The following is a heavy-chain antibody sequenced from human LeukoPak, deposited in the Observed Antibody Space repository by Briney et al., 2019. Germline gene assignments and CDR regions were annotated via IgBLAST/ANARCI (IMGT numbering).Heavy chain of an antibody. CDR1: GGSFSGYY. J-gene: IGHJ6*03. CDR3: ARGRRRVVVAATIYDYYYYYMDV. V-gene: IGHV4-34*01. D-gene: IGHD2-15*01. CDR2: INHSGST. Sequence: SETLSLTCAVYGGSFSGYYWSWIRQPPGKGLEWIGEINHSGSTNYNPSLKSRVTISVDTSKNQFSLKLSSVTAADTAVYYCARGRRRVVVAATIYDYYYYYMDVWGKGTTVTVSS.